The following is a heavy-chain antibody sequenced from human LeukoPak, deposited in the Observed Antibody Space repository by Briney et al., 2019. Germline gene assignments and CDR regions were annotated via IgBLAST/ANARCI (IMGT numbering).Heavy chain of an antibody. V-gene: IGHV3-53*01. CDR2: IFSGGST. J-gene: IGHJ3*02. CDR1: GFTVGSIH. Sequence: QSGGSLRLSCAASGFTVGSIHMSWVRQAPGKGLEWVSVIFSGGSTYYTDSVKGRFTISRDNSKNTLYLQMNSLRAEDTAIYYCARAQTRAFDIWGQGTMVTVSS. CDR3: ARAQTRAFDI.